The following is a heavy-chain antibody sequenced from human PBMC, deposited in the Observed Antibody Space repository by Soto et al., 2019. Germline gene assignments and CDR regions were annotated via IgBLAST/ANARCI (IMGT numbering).Heavy chain of an antibody. CDR3: ARDTGGRLDP. J-gene: IGHJ5*02. CDR1: GFTFNSYG. V-gene: IGHV3-74*01. CDR2: INSDGSST. Sequence: GGSLRLSCAASGFTFNSYGTEWGLQAPGKVLVWGSRINSDGSSTSYADSVKGRSTISRHNAKNTLYLQMNILRSEDTAVNPCARDTGGRLDPGGQGT. D-gene: IGHD2-15*01.